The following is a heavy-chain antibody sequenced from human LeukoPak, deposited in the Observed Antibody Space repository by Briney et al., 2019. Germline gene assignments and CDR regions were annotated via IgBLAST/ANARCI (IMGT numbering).Heavy chain of an antibody. CDR1: GFTFSSYA. J-gene: IGHJ4*02. Sequence: GESLRLSCAASGFTFSSYAMSWVRQAPGKGLEWVSAISGSGGSTYYADSVKGRFTISRDNAKNSLYLQTNSLRAEDTAVYYCAGTGYSSSWYYYYWGQGTLVTVSS. CDR2: ISGSGGST. D-gene: IGHD6-13*01. CDR3: AGTGYSSSWYYYY. V-gene: IGHV3-23*01.